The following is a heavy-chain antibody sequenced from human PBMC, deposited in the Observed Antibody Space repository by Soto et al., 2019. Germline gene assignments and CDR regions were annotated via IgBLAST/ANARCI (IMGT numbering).Heavy chain of an antibody. CDR2: ISAYNGNT. J-gene: IGHJ4*02. V-gene: IGHV1-18*04. D-gene: IGHD2-15*01. CDR3: ARAGYCSGGSCYSGQKNFDY. CDR1: GYTFTSYG. Sequence: ASVKVSCKASGYTFTSYGISWVRQAPGQGLEWMGWISAYNGNTNYAQKLQGRVTMTTDTSTSTAYMELRSLRSDDTAVYYCARAGYCSGGSCYSGQKNFDYWGKGTLVTVSS.